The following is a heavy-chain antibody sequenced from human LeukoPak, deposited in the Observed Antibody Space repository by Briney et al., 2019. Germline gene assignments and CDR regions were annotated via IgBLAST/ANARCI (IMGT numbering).Heavy chain of an antibody. D-gene: IGHD2-15*01. J-gene: IGHJ4*02. Sequence: PSETLSLTCAVYGGSFSGYYWSWIRQPLGKGLEWIGEINHSGSTNYNPSLKSRVTISVDTSKNQFSLKLSSVTAADTAVYYCARAGGYCSGGSCYPLDYWGQGTLVTVSS. CDR2: INHSGST. CDR3: ARAGGYCSGGSCYPLDY. V-gene: IGHV4-34*01. CDR1: GGSFSGYY.